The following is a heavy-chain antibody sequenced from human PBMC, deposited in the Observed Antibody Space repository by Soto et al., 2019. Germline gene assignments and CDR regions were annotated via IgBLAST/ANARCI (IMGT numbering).Heavy chain of an antibody. J-gene: IGHJ5*02. V-gene: IGHV3-33*03. CDR2: IWYDGSSR. CDR3: ARDSLPRISGPTGLDP. D-gene: IGHD2-15*01. Sequence: GGSLRLSCAASGFTFSDYAFHWVRQAPGKGLEWVAVIWYDGSSRYYGDSVKGRFTISRDDSKNTVSLQMDSLRDDDTAVYFCARDSLPRISGPTGLDPWGQGALVTVSS. CDR1: GFTFSDYA.